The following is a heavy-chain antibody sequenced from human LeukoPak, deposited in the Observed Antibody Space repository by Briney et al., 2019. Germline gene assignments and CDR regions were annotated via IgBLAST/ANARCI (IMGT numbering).Heavy chain of an antibody. J-gene: IGHJ6*02. CDR2: INHSGST. CDR3: ARLLIDASNYYYGMDV. V-gene: IGHV4-34*01. D-gene: IGHD2-15*01. CDR1: GGSFSGYY. Sequence: SETLSLTCAVYGGSFSGYYWSWIRQPPGKGLEWIGEINHSGSTNYNPSLKSRVTISVDTSKNQFSLKLSSVTAADTAVYYCARLLIDASNYYYGMDVWGQGTTVTVSS.